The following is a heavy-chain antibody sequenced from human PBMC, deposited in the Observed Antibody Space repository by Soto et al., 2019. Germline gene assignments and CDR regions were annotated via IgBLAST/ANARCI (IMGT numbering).Heavy chain of an antibody. Sequence: QPGGSLRLSCAASGFSFSSHAMHWVRQAPGKGLEWVAGISYDGVSKYYTGSVKGRFTIARDNSRNALYLQLNSLSSGDTAIYYCASEQQSRRVGDYWGLGTLVTVSS. D-gene: IGHD6-13*01. CDR1: GFSFSSHA. V-gene: IGHV3-30-3*01. CDR3: ASEQQSRRVGDY. J-gene: IGHJ4*02. CDR2: ISYDGVSK.